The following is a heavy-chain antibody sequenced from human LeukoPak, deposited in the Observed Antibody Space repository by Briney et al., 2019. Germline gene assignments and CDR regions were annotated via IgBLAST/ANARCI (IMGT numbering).Heavy chain of an antibody. D-gene: IGHD5-12*01. J-gene: IGHJ4*02. CDR3: TRLRAYSAYDYQAFDY. V-gene: IGHV3-73*01. Sequence: PGGSLRLSCAASGFTFSGSAMHWVRQASGKGLEWVGRTRSKANSYATAYAASVKGRFTISRDDSMNTAYLQMNSLKTEDTAVYYCTRLRAYSAYDYQAFDYWGQGTLVTVSS. CDR1: GFTFSGSA. CDR2: TRSKANSYAT.